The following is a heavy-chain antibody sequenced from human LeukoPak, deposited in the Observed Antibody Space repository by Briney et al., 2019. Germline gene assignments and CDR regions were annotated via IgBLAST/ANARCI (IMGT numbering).Heavy chain of an antibody. CDR1: GGTFSSYA. CDR2: IIPIFGTA. J-gene: IGHJ6*03. Sequence: ASVKVSCKASGGTFSSYAISWVRQAPGQGLEWMGGIIPIFGTANYAQKFQGRVTITADESTSTAYMELSSLRSEDTAVYYCARSGGFLEWLFPYYYYMDVWGKGTTVTVSS. D-gene: IGHD3-3*01. V-gene: IGHV1-69*13. CDR3: ARSGGFLEWLFPYYYYMDV.